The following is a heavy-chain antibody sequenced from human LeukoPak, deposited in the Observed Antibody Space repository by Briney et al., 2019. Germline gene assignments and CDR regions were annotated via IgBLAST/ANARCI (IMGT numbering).Heavy chain of an antibody. V-gene: IGHV3-33*06. CDR2: IWYDGSNK. Sequence: GGSLRLSCAASGFTFSSYGMHWVRQAPGKGLEWVAVIWYDGSNKYYADSVKGRFTISRDNSKNTLYLQMSSLRAEDTAVYYCAKDSGSGRIAAAGTFPFDYWGQGTLVTVSS. D-gene: IGHD6-13*01. CDR1: GFTFSSYG. CDR3: AKDSGSGRIAAAGTFPFDY. J-gene: IGHJ4*02.